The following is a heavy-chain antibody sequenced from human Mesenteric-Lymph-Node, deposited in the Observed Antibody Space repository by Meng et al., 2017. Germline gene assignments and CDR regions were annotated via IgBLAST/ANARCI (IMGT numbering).Heavy chain of an antibody. V-gene: IGHV3-7*04. Sequence: GESLKISCAASGFTFSSYWMSWVRQAPGKGLEWVANIKEDGSEKNYVDSVKGRFTISRDNAKKSMSLQMNSLRVEDTAMYYCARVRAAMVTVTPFAYWGQGTLVTVSS. J-gene: IGHJ4*02. CDR2: IKEDGSEK. CDR3: ARVRAAMVTVTPFAY. CDR1: GFTFSSYW. D-gene: IGHD2-2*01.